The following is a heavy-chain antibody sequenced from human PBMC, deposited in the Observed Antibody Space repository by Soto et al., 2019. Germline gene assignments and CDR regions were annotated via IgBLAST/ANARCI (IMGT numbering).Heavy chain of an antibody. Sequence: VSCKACGYTFYTYGISWVRQAPGQGLEWMGWISPYNGTTKYAEKFQGEMTMTTDTATSTAYMDLRSLRSDDTAVYYCARDGERDTGLNFYYYLHGMDAWGQGTRVTVSS. V-gene: IGHV1-18*04. CDR1: GYTFYTYG. D-gene: IGHD1-1*01. J-gene: IGHJ6*02. CDR2: ISPYNGTT. CDR3: ARDGERDTGLNFYYYLHGMDA.